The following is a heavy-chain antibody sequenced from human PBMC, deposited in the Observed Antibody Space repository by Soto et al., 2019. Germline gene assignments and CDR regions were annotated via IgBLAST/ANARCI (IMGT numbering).Heavy chain of an antibody. CDR3: ARVLALSSSWYGPSLENWFDP. Sequence: ETLSLTCAVYGGSFSGYYWSWIRQPPGKGLEWIGEINHSGSTNYNPSLKSRVTISVDTSKNQFSLKLSSVTAADTAVYYCARVLALSSSWYGPSLENWFDPWGQGTLVTVSS. V-gene: IGHV4-34*01. D-gene: IGHD6-13*01. CDR2: INHSGST. J-gene: IGHJ5*02. CDR1: GGSFSGYY.